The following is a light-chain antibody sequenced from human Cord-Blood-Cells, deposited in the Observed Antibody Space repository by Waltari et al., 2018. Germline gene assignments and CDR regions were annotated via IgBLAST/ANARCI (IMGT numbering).Light chain of an antibody. CDR3: SSYTSSSTLYV. CDR1: SHDSGGSTY. CDR2: DVS. V-gene: IGLV2-14*01. Sequence: QSALTQPASVSGSPGTSLTIPCTGTSHDSGGSTYVSWYQQHPGKAPKLMIYDVSKRPSGVSNRFSGSKSGNTASLTISGLQAEDEADYYCSSYTSSSTLYVFGTGTKVTVL. J-gene: IGLJ1*01.